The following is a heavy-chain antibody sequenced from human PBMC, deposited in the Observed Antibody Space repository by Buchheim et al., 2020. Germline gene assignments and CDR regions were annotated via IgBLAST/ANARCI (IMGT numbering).Heavy chain of an antibody. J-gene: IGHJ6*02. CDR3: ARESDAIAVAGTPYYYYGMDV. V-gene: IGHV3-48*01. CDR2: ISSSSSTI. D-gene: IGHD6-19*01. CDR1: GFTFSSYS. Sequence: EVQLVESGGGLVQPGGSLRLSCAASGFTFSSYSMNWVRQAPGKGLEWVSYISSSSSTIYYADSVKGRFTISRDNAKNSLYLQMNSLRAEDTAVYYCARESDAIAVAGTPYYYYGMDVWGQGTT.